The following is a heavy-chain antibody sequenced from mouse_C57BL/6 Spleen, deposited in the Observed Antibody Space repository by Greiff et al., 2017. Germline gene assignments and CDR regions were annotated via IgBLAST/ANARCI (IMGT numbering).Heavy chain of an antibody. D-gene: IGHD1-1*01. J-gene: IGHJ4*01. CDR3: AAFISAMDY. Sequence: QVQLQQPGAELVRPGSSVKLSCKASGYTFTSYWMDWVKQRPGQGLEWIGNIYPSDSETHYKQMFKDKATLTVDKSSSTAYMQLSSLTSEDSAVYYCAAFISAMDYWGQGTSVTVSS. V-gene: IGHV1-61*01. CDR1: GYTFTSYW. CDR2: IYPSDSET.